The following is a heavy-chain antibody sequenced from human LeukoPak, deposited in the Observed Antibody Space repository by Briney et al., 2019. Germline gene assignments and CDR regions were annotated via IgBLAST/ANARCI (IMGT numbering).Heavy chain of an antibody. J-gene: IGHJ4*02. D-gene: IGHD3-9*01. CDR3: ARGRGYYDILTAYFYFDY. CDR1: GGSFSGYY. V-gene: IGHV4-34*01. Sequence: PSETLSLTCAVYGGSFSGYYWSWIRQPPGKGLEWIGEINHSGSTNYNPSLKSRVTISVDTSRNQFSLKLSSVTAADTAVYYCARGRGYYDILTAYFYFDYWGQGTLVTVSS. CDR2: INHSGST.